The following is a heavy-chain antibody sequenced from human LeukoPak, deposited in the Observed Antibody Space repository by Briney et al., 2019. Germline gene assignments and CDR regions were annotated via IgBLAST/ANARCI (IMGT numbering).Heavy chain of an antibody. CDR1: GFTFNKYA. Sequence: GGSLRLSCVASGFTFNKYAMSWVRQAPGRGLEWLSSISNSGGNIDYRNSVKGRFTISRDNSKNTLYLQMNSLRAEDTAVYYCAKTGSYPTFYFDYWGQGTLVTVSS. J-gene: IGHJ4*02. D-gene: IGHD1-26*01. V-gene: IGHV3-23*01. CDR3: AKTGSYPTFYFDY. CDR2: ISNSGGNI.